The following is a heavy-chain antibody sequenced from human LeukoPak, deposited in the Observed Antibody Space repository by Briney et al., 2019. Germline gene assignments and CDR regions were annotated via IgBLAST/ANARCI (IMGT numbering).Heavy chain of an antibody. V-gene: IGHV5-51*01. CDR2: IYPADSDI. CDR1: GYSINNYW. CDR3: ARQEYCSGGSCYTWFDP. Sequence: GESLKISCKGSGYSINNYWIGWVRQTPGKGLERKGIIYPADSDIRCSPSFQGQVTISADKSISTAYLQWSSLKASDTAMYYCARQEYCSGGSCYTWFDPWGQGTLVIVSS. D-gene: IGHD2-15*01. J-gene: IGHJ5*02.